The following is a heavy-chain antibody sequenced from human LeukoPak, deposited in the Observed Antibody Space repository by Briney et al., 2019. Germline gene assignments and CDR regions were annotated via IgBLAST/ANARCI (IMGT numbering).Heavy chain of an antibody. CDR1: GGSISSSSYY. D-gene: IGHD2-21*02. V-gene: IGHV4-39*01. Sequence: SETLSLTCTVSGGSISSSSYYWGWIRQPPGKGLEWIGSIYYSGSTYYNPSLKSRVTISVDTSKNQFSLKLGSVTAADTAVYYCARRAYCGGDCYPGDGWFDPWGQGTLVTVSS. CDR3: ARRAYCGGDCYPGDGWFDP. J-gene: IGHJ5*02. CDR2: IYYSGST.